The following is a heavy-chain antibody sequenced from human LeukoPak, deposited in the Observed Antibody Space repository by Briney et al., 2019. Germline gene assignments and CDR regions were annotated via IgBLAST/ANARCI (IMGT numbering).Heavy chain of an antibody. D-gene: IGHD3/OR15-3a*01. CDR3: AKDRDWTFDY. CDR2: IRYDGSNK. Sequence: PGGSLRLSCAASGFTFSSYGMHWVRQAPGKGLEWVAFIRYDGSNKYYADSVKGRFTISRDKTKNTLYLQMNSLRAEDTAVYYCAKDRDWTFDYWGQGTLVTVSS. V-gene: IGHV3-30*02. J-gene: IGHJ4*02. CDR1: GFTFSSYG.